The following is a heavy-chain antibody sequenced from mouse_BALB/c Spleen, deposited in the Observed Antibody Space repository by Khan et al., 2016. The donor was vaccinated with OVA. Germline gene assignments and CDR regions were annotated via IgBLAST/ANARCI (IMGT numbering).Heavy chain of an antibody. Sequence: EVELVESGGDLVKPGGSLKLSCSASGFTFSTFAMSWVRQTPEKSLEWVATISSGGDYIYYPDSVKGRFTISRDNAKNTLYQQMSSLRSEDTAMYYCARHNYGPFAYWGQGTLVTVSA. CDR2: ISSGGDYI. D-gene: IGHD1-1*01. J-gene: IGHJ3*01. V-gene: IGHV5-9-3*01. CDR3: ARHNYGPFAY. CDR1: GFTFSTFA.